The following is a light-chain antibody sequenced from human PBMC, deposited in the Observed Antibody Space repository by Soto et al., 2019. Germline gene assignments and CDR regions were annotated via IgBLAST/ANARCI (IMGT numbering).Light chain of an antibody. V-gene: IGKV3-20*01. CDR1: QSLSSSY. CDR3: QQFANAPPLT. CDR2: GAS. J-gene: IGKJ4*01. Sequence: EIVLTQSPGTLSLSPGERATLSCRASQSLSSSYLAWYQQKPGQAPRLLIYGASTRATGIPDRFSGSASGTDITPTISRLEPEDFAVYYCQQFANAPPLTFGGGTKVEIK.